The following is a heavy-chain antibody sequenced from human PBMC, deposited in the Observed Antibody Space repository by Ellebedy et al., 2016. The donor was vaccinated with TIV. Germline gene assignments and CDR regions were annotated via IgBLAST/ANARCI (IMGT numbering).Heavy chain of an antibody. Sequence: GESLKISCAASGFTFSSYSMNWVRQAPGKGLVWVSRINSDGSSTSYADSVKGRFTISRDNAKNTLYLQMNSLRAEDTAVYYCARGVRYSSGQDAFDIWGQGTMVTVSS. D-gene: IGHD6-25*01. CDR1: GFTFSSYS. CDR2: INSDGSST. V-gene: IGHV3-74*01. J-gene: IGHJ3*02. CDR3: ARGVRYSSGQDAFDI.